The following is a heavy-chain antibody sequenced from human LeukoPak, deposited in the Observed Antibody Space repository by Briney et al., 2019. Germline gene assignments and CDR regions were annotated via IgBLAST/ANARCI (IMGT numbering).Heavy chain of an antibody. V-gene: IGHV5-51*01. Sequence: AGESLKISCQGSGNSFNNYWISWVRQMPGKGLEWMAIIYAADSDTRYSPSFQGQVTLPVDKSISTVYLQWSSLKASDTAVYYCARHLRGLDLWGQGTLVTVSS. CDR2: IYAADSDT. D-gene: IGHD3-10*01. CDR1: GNSFNNYW. CDR3: ARHLRGLDL. J-gene: IGHJ5*02.